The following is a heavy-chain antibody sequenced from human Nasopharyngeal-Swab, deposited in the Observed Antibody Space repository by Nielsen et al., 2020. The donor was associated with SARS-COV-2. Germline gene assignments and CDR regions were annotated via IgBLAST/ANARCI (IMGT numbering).Heavy chain of an antibody. V-gene: IGHV1-18*01. D-gene: IGHD2-2*01. CDR3: ARAICSSTSCYHYYMDV. J-gene: IGHJ6*03. CDR1: GYTFTSYG. Sequence: ASVKVSCKASGYTFTSYGISWVRQAPGQGLEWMGWISAYNGNTNYALKLQGRVTMTTDTSTSTAYMELRSLRSDDTAVYYCARAICSSTSCYHYYMDVWGKGTTVTVSS. CDR2: ISAYNGNT.